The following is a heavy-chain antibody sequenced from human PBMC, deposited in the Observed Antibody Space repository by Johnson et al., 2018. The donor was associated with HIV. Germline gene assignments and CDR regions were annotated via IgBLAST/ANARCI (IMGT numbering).Heavy chain of an antibody. CDR3: AKVGIVGATTGAFDI. CDR1: GFTFSSYA. J-gene: IGHJ3*02. CDR2: ISGSGGST. D-gene: IGHD1-26*01. Sequence: VQLVESGGGLVQPGGSLRLSCAASGFTFSSYAMSWVRQAPGKGLEWVSAISGSGGSTYYAVSVTGRFTISRDNAKNSRYLQMNSLGAEDTAVYYCAKVGIVGATTGAFDIWGQGTMVTVSS. V-gene: IGHV3-23*04.